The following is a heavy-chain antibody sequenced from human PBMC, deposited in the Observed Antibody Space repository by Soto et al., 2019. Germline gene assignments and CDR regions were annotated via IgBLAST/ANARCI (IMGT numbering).Heavy chain of an antibody. Sequence: GGSLRLSCAASGFTFSSYGMHWVRQAPGKGLEWVAVIWYDGSNKYYADSVKGRFTISRDNSKNSLYLQMNSLRAEDTAVYYCARGLVAAADEGAFDIWGQGTMVTVSS. V-gene: IGHV3-33*01. CDR2: IWYDGSNK. J-gene: IGHJ3*02. CDR1: GFTFSSYG. CDR3: ARGLVAAADEGAFDI. D-gene: IGHD6-13*01.